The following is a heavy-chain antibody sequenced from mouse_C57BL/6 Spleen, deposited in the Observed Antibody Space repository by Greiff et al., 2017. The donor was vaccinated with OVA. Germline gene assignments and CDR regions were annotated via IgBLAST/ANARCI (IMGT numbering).Heavy chain of an antibody. Sequence: QVQLQQSGPELVKPGASVKISCKASGYAFSSSWMNWVKQRPGKGLEWIGRIYPGDGDTNYNGKFKGKATLTADTSSSTAYMQLSSLTSEDAAVYFCARGLRDLAYWGQGTLVTVSA. CDR1: GYAFSSSW. D-gene: IGHD2-4*01. V-gene: IGHV1-82*01. CDR3: ARGLRDLAY. J-gene: IGHJ3*01. CDR2: IYPGDGDT.